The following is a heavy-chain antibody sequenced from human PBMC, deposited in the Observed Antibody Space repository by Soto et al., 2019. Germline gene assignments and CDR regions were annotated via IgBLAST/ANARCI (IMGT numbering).Heavy chain of an antibody. D-gene: IGHD3-10*01. CDR1: GFTFSSYD. V-gene: IGHV3-13*01. Sequence: QPGGSLRLSCAASGFTFSSYDMHWVRRATGKGLEWVSAIGTAGDTYYPGSVKGRFTISRENAKNSLYLQMNSLRAGDTAVYYCARQSGITYYYGSGSYYKSYYYYMDVWGKGT. J-gene: IGHJ6*03. CDR3: ARQSGITYYYGSGSYYKSYYYYMDV. CDR2: IGTAGDT.